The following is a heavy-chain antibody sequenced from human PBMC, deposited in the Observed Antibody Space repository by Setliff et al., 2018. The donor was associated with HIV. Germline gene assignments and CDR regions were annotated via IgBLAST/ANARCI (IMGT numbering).Heavy chain of an antibody. CDR1: GGSFSGYY. V-gene: IGHV4-34*01. Sequence: SETLSLTCAVYGGSFSGYYWSWIRQPPGKGLEWIGEINDNGSTNYNPSLKSRFTISRDNSKNSLYLQMNSLRVEDTAVYYCARDYLYYNLYNGSPVYGMDVWGQGTTVTVSS. J-gene: IGHJ6*02. D-gene: IGHD3-3*01. CDR2: INDNGST. CDR3: ARDYLYYNLYNGSPVYGMDV.